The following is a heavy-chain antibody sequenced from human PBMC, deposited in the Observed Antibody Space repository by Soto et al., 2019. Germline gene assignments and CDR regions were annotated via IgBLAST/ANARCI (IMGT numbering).Heavy chain of an antibody. D-gene: IGHD3-9*01. Sequence: PGGSLRLSCAASGFSVTEHYMTWVRQAPGKGLEWVSVLYTGGSAYYGDSVKGRFTISRDSSTNTLYLQMNSLKVGDTAFYFCARSFNDWTTYFDYWSEGTLVTVSS. CDR3: ARSFNDWTTYFDY. CDR2: LYTGGSA. CDR1: GFSVTEHY. V-gene: IGHV3-53*01. J-gene: IGHJ4*02.